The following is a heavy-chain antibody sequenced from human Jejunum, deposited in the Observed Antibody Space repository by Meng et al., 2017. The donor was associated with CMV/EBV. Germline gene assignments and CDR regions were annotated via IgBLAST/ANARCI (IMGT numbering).Heavy chain of an antibody. V-gene: IGHV3-21*01. CDR1: SYW. CDR3: ARGLMGCTSTSCYSGWFDP. Sequence: SYWMNWVRQAPGKGLEWVSSISGSGDNIYYADSVKGRFTISRDNAKNSLFLQMNSLRAEDTAVYYCARGLMGCTSTSCYSGWFDPWGQGTLVTVSS. D-gene: IGHD2-2*02. J-gene: IGHJ5*02. CDR2: ISGSGDNI.